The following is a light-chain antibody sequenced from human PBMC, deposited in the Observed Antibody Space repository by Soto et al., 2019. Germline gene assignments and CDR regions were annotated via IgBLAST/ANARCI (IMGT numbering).Light chain of an antibody. CDR3: LSYADTAYV. J-gene: IGLJ1*01. CDR1: ISDVGGYNY. Sequence: QCALTQPASSSGSPGQSVTISCAGTISDVGGYNYVSWYQQYPGKVPKLMIYEVSERPSGVPDRFSGSKSGNTAFLTVSGLQAEDEADYYCLSYADTAYVFGTGTKVTV. V-gene: IGLV2-8*01. CDR2: EVS.